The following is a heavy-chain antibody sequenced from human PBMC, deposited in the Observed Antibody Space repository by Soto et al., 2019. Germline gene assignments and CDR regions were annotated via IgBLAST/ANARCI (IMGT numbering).Heavy chain of an antibody. J-gene: IGHJ4*02. CDR3: ARVGCFDSDGFPRTYDY. D-gene: IGHD3-22*01. V-gene: IGHV1-3*01. CDR1: GYNFTAYA. CDR2: INGGNDKT. Sequence: ASVKVSCKASGYNFTAYAIYWVRQAPRQRLEWLGWINGGNDKTGYSQRFQGRLSITKKTSATTAFMELSNLRSEDTAVYYCARVGCFDSDGFPRTYDYWGQGTLVTVSS.